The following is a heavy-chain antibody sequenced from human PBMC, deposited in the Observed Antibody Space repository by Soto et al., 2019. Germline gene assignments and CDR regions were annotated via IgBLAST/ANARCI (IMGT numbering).Heavy chain of an antibody. V-gene: IGHV4-34*01. CDR2: INHSGNT. J-gene: IGHJ4*02. D-gene: IGHD3-10*01. CDR3: ASLSGSYGSAEDY. CDR1: GGSFSGYY. Sequence: QVQLQQWGAGLLKPSETLSLTCAVYGGSFSGYYWSWVRQPPGKGLEWIGEINHSGNTNYNPSLKSRVTISVDTSKNHFSLKLISVTAADTAIYYCASLSGSYGSAEDYWGQGTLVTVSS.